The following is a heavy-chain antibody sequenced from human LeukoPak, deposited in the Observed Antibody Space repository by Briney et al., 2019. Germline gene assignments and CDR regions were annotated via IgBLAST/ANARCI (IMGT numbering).Heavy chain of an antibody. Sequence: PSETLPLTYTVSGGSLSSYYWSWIRQPPGKGLEWIGEINRSGSTNYNPSLRSRVTISVDTSKNQFSLKLSSVTAADTAVYYCARRRGDGSGNYYIKYYYNYYMDVWGKGTTVTVSS. D-gene: IGHD3-10*01. CDR3: ARRRGDGSGNYYIKYYYNYYMDV. CDR2: INRSGST. CDR1: GGSLSSYY. J-gene: IGHJ6*03. V-gene: IGHV4-34*01.